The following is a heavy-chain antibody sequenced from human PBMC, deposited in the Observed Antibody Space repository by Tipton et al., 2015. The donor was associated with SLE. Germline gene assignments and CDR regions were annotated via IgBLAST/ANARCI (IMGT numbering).Heavy chain of an antibody. Sequence: TLSLTCIVSGGSISSSSYYWGWIRQPPGKGLEWIGSIYYSGSTYYNPSLKSRVTISVDTSKNQFSLKLTSVTAADTAVYYCAHQSSSGWYYFDYWGPGTLVTVSS. CDR1: GGSISSSSYY. CDR3: AHQSSSGWYYFDY. D-gene: IGHD6-19*01. V-gene: IGHV4-39*01. CDR2: IYYSGST. J-gene: IGHJ4*01.